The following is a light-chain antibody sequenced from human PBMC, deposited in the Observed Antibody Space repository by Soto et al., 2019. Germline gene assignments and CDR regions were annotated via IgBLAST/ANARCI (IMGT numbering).Light chain of an antibody. V-gene: IGLV6-57*04. CDR1: RGSIASNY. CDR3: QSYGV. Sequence: NFMLTQPHSVSESPGKTVTISCTRSRGSIASNYEQWYQQRPGSAPATIIYGDNLRPSGVPDRFSGSIDISSNSASLTISGLKTEDEADYYCQSYGVFGGRTQLTVL. J-gene: IGLJ3*02. CDR2: GDN.